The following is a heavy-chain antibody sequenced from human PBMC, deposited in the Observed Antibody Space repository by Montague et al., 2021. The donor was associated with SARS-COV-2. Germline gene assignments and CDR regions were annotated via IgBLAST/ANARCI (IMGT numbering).Heavy chain of an antibody. D-gene: IGHD3-22*01. Sequence: SETLSLTCAVSGGSLSGNDWGWIRQPPGKGLEWIGEISHSGNTKYNPSLKGRVPISVDTSKNQFSLKLSSVTAADTAVYYCARHWITMIVVVIKGGWFDPWGQGTLVTVSS. J-gene: IGHJ5*02. CDR2: ISHSGNT. CDR1: GGSLSGND. V-gene: IGHV4-34*01. CDR3: ARHWITMIVVVIKGGWFDP.